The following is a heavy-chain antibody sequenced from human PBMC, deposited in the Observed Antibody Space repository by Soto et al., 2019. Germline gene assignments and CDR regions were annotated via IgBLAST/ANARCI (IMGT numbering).Heavy chain of an antibody. Sequence: EVQLVESGGGLVQPGGSLRLSCAASGFTFSRYWMSWVRQAPGKGLEWVANTKEDGSEKYYVDSVRGRFTISRDNARNSLYLQMNSLRVEDTAVYYCARRDSGNYNFWSVDYWGQGPLVTVSS. D-gene: IGHD3-3*01. J-gene: IGHJ4*02. CDR1: GFTFSRYW. CDR2: TKEDGSEK. V-gene: IGHV3-7*01. CDR3: ARRDSGNYNFWSVDY.